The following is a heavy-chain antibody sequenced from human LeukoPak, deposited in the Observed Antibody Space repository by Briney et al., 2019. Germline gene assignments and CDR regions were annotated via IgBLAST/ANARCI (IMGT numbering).Heavy chain of an antibody. CDR3: ARDYYDSSGSSWFDP. V-gene: IGHV3-21*01. J-gene: IGHJ5*02. D-gene: IGHD3-22*01. Sequence: PGGSLRRSCAASGFTFSRYSMNWVRQAPGKGLEWVSSISSGSSFTYYADSVKGRFTISRDNAKNSLYLQMNSLRAKDTALYYCARDYYDSSGSSWFDPWGQGTLVTVSS. CDR2: ISSGSSFT. CDR1: GFTFSRYS.